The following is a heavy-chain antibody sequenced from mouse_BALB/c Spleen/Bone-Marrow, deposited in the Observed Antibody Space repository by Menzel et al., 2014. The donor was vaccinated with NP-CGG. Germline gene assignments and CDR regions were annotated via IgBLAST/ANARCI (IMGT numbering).Heavy chain of an antibody. J-gene: IGHJ3*01. CDR3: AREGPWFAF. CDR1: GYTFTDYA. Sequence: QVQLQQSGAELVRPGVSVKISCKGSGYTFTDYAMHWVKQSHAKSLEWIGVIGTYYGDATYNQKLKTKATMTVDKSSSTAYMELARLTSEDSALYYCAREGPWFAFWGQGTLVTVSA. CDR2: IGTYYGDA. V-gene: IGHV1S137*01.